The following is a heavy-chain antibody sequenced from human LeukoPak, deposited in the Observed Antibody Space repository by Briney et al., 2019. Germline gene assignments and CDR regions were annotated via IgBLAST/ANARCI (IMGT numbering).Heavy chain of an antibody. Sequence: GGSLRLSCVASGFILSSFGIHWVRQAPGKGLEWVAFLRSDGSNKYYADSVKGRFTISRDNSKNTLYLQMSSLRGDDTAVYYCAKDYYDSSGYYSNCFDPWGQGTLVTVSS. J-gene: IGHJ5*02. CDR2: LRSDGSNK. CDR1: GFILSSFG. CDR3: AKDYYDSSGYYSNCFDP. V-gene: IGHV3-30*02. D-gene: IGHD3-22*01.